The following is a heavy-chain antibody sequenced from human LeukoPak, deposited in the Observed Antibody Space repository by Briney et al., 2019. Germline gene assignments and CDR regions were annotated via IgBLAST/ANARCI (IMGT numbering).Heavy chain of an antibody. CDR1: GGTFSSYA. CDR2: IIPIFGTA. CDR3: AKGDGYNYEGSNFDY. Sequence: ASVKVSCKASGGTFSSYAISWVRQAPGQGLEWMGGIIPIFGTANYAQKFQGRVTITADEFTSTAYMELSSLRSEDTAVYYCAKGDGYNYEGSNFDYWGQGTLVTVSS. V-gene: IGHV1-69*13. J-gene: IGHJ4*02. D-gene: IGHD5-24*01.